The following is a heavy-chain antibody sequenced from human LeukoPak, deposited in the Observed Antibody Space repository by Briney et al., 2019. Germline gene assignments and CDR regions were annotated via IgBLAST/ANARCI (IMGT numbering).Heavy chain of an antibody. CDR3: AKVLRYFDWSPYYFDY. CDR2: ISGSGGST. CDR1: GFTFSSYS. J-gene: IGHJ4*02. V-gene: IGHV3-23*01. Sequence: PGGSLRLSCAASGFTFSSYSMNWVRQAPGKGLEWVSAISGSGGSTYYADSVKGRFTISRDNSKNTLYLQMNSLRAEDTAVYYCAKVLRYFDWSPYYFDYWGQGTLVTVSS. D-gene: IGHD3-9*01.